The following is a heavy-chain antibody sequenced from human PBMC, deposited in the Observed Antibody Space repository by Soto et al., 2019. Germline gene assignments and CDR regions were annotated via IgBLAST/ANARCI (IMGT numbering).Heavy chain of an antibody. Sequence: QVQLVQSGAEVRKPGSSVKVSCHSSGDSFNDYPDTWVRQAPGQGLEWMGGTIPVSGTTNYAQEFQGRVTITADVSTSTVYMELSSLKYEDTALYYCASSYGVSWYGDFWGQGTLVTVSS. D-gene: IGHD6-13*01. J-gene: IGHJ4*02. V-gene: IGHV1-69*01. CDR1: GDSFNDYP. CDR3: ASSYGVSWYGDF. CDR2: TIPVSGTT.